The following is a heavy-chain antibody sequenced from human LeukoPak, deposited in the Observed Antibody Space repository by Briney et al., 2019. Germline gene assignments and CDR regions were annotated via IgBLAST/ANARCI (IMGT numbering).Heavy chain of an antibody. CDR2: ISESGGST. J-gene: IGHJ6*03. CDR1: GFTFSSYS. Sequence: GGSLRLSCAASGFTFSSYSMNWVRQGPGKGLEWVSLISESGGSTYYADSVKGRFTISRDNSKNTLYLQMNSLRAEDTAVYYCAKFVNYGNYYYYYYIDVWGKGTTVTVSS. V-gene: IGHV3-23*01. CDR3: AKFVNYGNYYYYYYIDV. D-gene: IGHD3-10*01.